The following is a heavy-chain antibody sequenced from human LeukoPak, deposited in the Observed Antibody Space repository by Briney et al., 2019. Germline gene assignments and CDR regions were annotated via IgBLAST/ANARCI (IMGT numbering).Heavy chain of an antibody. J-gene: IGHJ4*02. CDR3: ARARLVRGPVTPLYYFDY. V-gene: IGHV1-8*01. CDR1: GYTFTTYD. CDR2: MNPNSANT. D-gene: IGHD2-8*02. Sequence: ASVKVSCKASGYTFTTYDINWVRQATGQGLEWMGWMNPNSANTGYAQKFQGRVTITRNTSISTAYMELNSLRSDDTAVYYCARARLVRGPVTPLYYFDYRGQGVLVTVSS.